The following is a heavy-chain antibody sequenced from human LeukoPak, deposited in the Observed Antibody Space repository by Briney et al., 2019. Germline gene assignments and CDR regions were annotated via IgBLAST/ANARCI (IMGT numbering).Heavy chain of an antibody. CDR3: ARYNILTGSDY. V-gene: IGHV4-39*07. CDR2: IFYSGST. CDR1: SGSISTSNYY. D-gene: IGHD3-9*01. Sequence: SETLSLTCTVSSGSISTSNYYWGWVRQPPGKALEWIGNIFYSGSTYYSPSLKSRVTISLDTSRNQFSLKLSSVTAADTAVYYCARYNILTGSDYWGQGTLVTVSA. J-gene: IGHJ4*02.